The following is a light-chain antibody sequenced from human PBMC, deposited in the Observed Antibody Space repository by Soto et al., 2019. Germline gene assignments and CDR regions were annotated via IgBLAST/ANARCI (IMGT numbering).Light chain of an antibody. V-gene: IGLV1-40*01. J-gene: IGLJ2*01. CDR3: QSYDSSLSCYVV. CDR2: GNS. Sequence: QTVVTQPPSVSGAPGQRVTISCTGSSSNIGAGYDVHWYQQLPGTAPKLLIYGNSNRPSGVPDRFSGSKSGTSASLAITGLQAEDEADYYCQSYDSSLSCYVVFGGGTQLTVL. CDR1: SSNIGAGYD.